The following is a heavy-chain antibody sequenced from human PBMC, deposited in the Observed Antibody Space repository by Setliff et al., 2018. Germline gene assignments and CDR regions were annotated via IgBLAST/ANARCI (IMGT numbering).Heavy chain of an antibody. CDR1: GYTFTSYD. CDR2: MNPNSGNT. CDR3: ATRATRSGSYPTQLNNWFDP. D-gene: IGHD3-10*01. V-gene: IGHV1-8*02. Sequence: GASVKVSCKASGYTFTSYDINWVRQATGQGLEWMGWMNPNSGNTGYAQKFQGRVTMTRNTSISTAYMELSSLRSEDTAVYYCATRATRSGSYPTQLNNWFDPWGQGTLVTVS. J-gene: IGHJ5*02.